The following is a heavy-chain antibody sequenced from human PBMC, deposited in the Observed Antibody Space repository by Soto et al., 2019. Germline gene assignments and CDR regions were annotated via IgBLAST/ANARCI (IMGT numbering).Heavy chain of an antibody. CDR1: GFSLNTGGVG. J-gene: IGHJ4*02. D-gene: IGHD3-10*01. CDR2: IYWDDDK. CDR3: AHSSDGARFGDSFFDY. Sequence: QITLKESGPTLVKPTQPLTLTCTLSGFSLNTGGVGVGWIRQPPGKALEWLALIYWDDDKRYSPSLKSRLTLTKDTSKNQVVLTMTNMDPVDTATYYCAHSSDGARFGDSFFDYWGQGTLVTVSS. V-gene: IGHV2-5*02.